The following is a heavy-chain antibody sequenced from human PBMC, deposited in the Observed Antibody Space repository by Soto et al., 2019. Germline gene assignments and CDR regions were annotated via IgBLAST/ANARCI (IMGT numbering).Heavy chain of an antibody. CDR2: ISSSSSTI. D-gene: IGHD3-10*01. CDR1: GFTFNSYS. CDR3: ARDLYYYGSGSGYFDY. J-gene: IGHJ4*02. V-gene: IGHV3-48*02. Sequence: EVQLVESGGPLVQPGGSLRLSCEASGFTFNSYSMNWVRQAPGKGLEWISYISSSSSTIHYKDSVKGRFTISRDNAKNTLYLQMNSLRDEDTAVYYCARDLYYYGSGSGYFDYWGQGTLVTVSS.